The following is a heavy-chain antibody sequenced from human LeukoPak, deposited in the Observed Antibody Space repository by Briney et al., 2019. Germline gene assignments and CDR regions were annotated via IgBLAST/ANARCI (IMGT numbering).Heavy chain of an antibody. CDR3: ARIGNYYFDY. V-gene: IGHV4-39*02. D-gene: IGHD1-1*01. CDR2: IYYSGST. CDR1: GGSISSSSYY. J-gene: IGHJ4*02. Sequence: SETLSLTCTVSGGSISSSSYYWGWIRQPPGKGLEWIGSIYYSGSTYYNPSLKSRVTVSVDTSKNHFSLKLTSVTAADTAVYYCARIGNYYFDYWGQGTLVTVSS.